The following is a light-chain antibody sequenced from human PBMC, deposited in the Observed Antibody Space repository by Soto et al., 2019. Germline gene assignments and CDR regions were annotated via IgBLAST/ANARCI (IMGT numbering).Light chain of an antibody. Sequence: AIQLTQSPSSLSASVGDRVIITCRASQGISSYLAWYQQKPGKAPKLLIFDASNLENGVPSRFSGSGSGTEFTLTITGLQPDDFATYYCQQYNTYWTFGQGTKVDIK. CDR2: DAS. V-gene: IGKV1-13*02. J-gene: IGKJ1*01. CDR1: QGISSY. CDR3: QQYNTYWT.